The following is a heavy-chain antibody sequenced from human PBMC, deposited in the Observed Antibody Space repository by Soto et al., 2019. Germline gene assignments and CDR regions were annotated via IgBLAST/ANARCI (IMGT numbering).Heavy chain of an antibody. CDR3: ARESEDLTSNFDY. Sequence: GGSLRLSCAASGFTFTRYSMNWVRQAPGKGLEWVSSISSTTNYIYYADSMKGRFTVSRDNAKNSVYLEMNSLSAEDTAVYYCARESEDLTSNFDYWGQGTPVTVSS. J-gene: IGHJ4*02. CDR2: ISSTTNYI. CDR1: GFTFTRYS. V-gene: IGHV3-21*01.